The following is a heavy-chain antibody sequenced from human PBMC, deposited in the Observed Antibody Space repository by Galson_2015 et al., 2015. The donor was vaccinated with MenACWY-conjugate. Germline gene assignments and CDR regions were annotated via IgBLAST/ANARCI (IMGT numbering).Heavy chain of an antibody. V-gene: IGHV3-30*03. J-gene: IGHJ3*01. CDR3: ARAADGAMVLPVDVFDL. D-gene: IGHD3-10*01. CDR1: RFTFSTYG. CDR2: ISYHGVNE. Sequence: SLRLSCAASRFTFSTYGMHWVRQAPGLGLEWVATISYHGVNEYYADSVKGRFTISRDNSNKTTYLQMSSLRAEDTAIYFCARAADGAMVLPVDVFDLWGQGTMVTGSS.